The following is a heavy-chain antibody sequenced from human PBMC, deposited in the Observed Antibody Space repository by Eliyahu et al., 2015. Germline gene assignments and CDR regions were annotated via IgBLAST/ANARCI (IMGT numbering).Heavy chain of an antibody. V-gene: IGHV1-2*04. D-gene: IGHD6-6*01. Sequence: QVQLVQSGAEVKKPGASVKVSCKASGYTFXGYYMHWVRQAPGQGLEWMGWINPNSGGXNYAQKFQGWVTMTRDTSISTAYMELSRLRSDDTAVYYCAREEYSSSSMLYYGMDVWGQGTTVTVSS. CDR1: GYTFXGYY. CDR2: INPNSGGX. CDR3: AREEYSSSSMLYYGMDV. J-gene: IGHJ6*02.